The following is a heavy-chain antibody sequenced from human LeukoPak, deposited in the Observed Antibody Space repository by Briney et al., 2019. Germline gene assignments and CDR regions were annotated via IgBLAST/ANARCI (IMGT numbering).Heavy chain of an antibody. V-gene: IGHV4-39*07. CDR1: GGSISSSSYY. D-gene: IGHD6-6*01. CDR3: ARSPRLLAARRDYYYYYYMDV. J-gene: IGHJ6*03. CDR2: IYYSGST. Sequence: SETLSLTCTVSGGSISSSSYYWGWIRQPPGKGLEWIGSIYYSGSTNYNPSLKSRVTISVDTSKNQFSLKLSSVTAADTAVYYCARSPRLLAARRDYYYYYYMDVWGKGTTVTVSS.